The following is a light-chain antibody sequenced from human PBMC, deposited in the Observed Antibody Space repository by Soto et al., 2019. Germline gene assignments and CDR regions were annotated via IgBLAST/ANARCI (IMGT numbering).Light chain of an antibody. V-gene: IGKV3-11*01. J-gene: IGKJ5*01. Sequence: TVLTQYPTTLPLSPGERATLSCRASQSVSSYLAWYQQKPGQAPRLLIYDASNRATGIPARFSGSGSGTDFTLTISSLEPEDFAVYYCQQRSNWPLITFGQGTRLEIK. CDR3: QQRSNWPLIT. CDR2: DAS. CDR1: QSVSSY.